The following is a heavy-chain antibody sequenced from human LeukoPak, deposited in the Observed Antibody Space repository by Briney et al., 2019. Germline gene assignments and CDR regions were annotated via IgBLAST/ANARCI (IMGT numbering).Heavy chain of an antibody. CDR1: GGSISSYY. CDR3: VRGPPRADVLPGDY. V-gene: IGHV4-59*05. CDR2: IHYNQIT. J-gene: IGHJ4*02. Sequence: PSETLSLTCTVSGGSISSYYWGWIRQPPGKGLEWLGSIHYNQITYYNSSLKSRVTISIDTSKNLFSLRLTSVTAADSAVYYCVRGPPRADVLPGDYCGQGTLVTVSS. D-gene: IGHD3-9*01.